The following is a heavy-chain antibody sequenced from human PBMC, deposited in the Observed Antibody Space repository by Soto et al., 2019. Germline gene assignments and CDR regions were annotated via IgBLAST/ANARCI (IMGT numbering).Heavy chain of an antibody. V-gene: IGHV1-69*13. Sequence: ASVKVCCKASGGTFSSYAISWVRQAPGQGLEWMGGIIPIFGTANYARKFQGRVTITADEPTSTVYMELSSMRSADTAVSYCADREVPATSASEGYAMDVWGQGTTVTVS. CDR2: IIPIFGTA. CDR1: GGTFSSYA. CDR3: ADREVPATSASEGYAMDV. D-gene: IGHD1-26*01. J-gene: IGHJ6*02.